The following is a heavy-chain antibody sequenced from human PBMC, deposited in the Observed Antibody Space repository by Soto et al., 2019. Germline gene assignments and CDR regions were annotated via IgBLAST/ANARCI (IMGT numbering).Heavy chain of an antibody. CDR2: INHSGST. D-gene: IGHD6-19*01. J-gene: IGHJ4*02. V-gene: IGHV4-34*01. Sequence: QVQLQQWGAGLLKPSETLSLTCAVYGGSFSGYYWSWIRQPPGKGLEWIGEINHSGSTNYNPSLRSRGTISVDTSKNQCSLKLSSVTAADTAVYYCARCIRIAVAGFDYWGQGTLVTVSS. CDR3: ARCIRIAVAGFDY. CDR1: GGSFSGYY.